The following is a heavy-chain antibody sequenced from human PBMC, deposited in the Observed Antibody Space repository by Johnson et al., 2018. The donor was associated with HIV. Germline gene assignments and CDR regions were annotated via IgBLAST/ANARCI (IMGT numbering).Heavy chain of an antibody. J-gene: IGHJ3*02. D-gene: IGHD6-19*01. CDR3: NTHKEDQQFWGSSGWYESGAFDI. V-gene: IGHV3-9*01. CDR2: FRWNSGSI. Sequence: VQLVESGGGLEQPGGSLKLACAASGFNFDDYAMHWVRHAPGQGLEWVPGFRWNSGSIDYADSVKGRFTLSRDNAKNSLYLQMTSLKTEDTAVYYCNTHKEDQQFWGSSGWYESGAFDIWGQGTMVTVSS. CDR1: GFNFDDYA.